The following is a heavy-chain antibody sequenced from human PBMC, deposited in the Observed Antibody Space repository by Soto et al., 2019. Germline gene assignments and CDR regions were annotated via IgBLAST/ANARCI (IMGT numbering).Heavy chain of an antibody. J-gene: IGHJ4*02. CDR2: ISYDGSNK. D-gene: IGHD6-19*01. Sequence: VGSLRLSCAASGFTFSSYAMHWVRQAPGKGLEWVAVISYDGSNKYYADSVKGRFTISRDNSKNTLYLQMNSLRAEDTAVYYCARDREQWLIPFAFDYWGQGTLVTVSS. CDR1: GFTFSSYA. CDR3: ARDREQWLIPFAFDY. V-gene: IGHV3-30-3*01.